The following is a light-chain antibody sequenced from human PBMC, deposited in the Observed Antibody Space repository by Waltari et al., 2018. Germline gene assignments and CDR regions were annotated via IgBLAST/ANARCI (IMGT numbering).Light chain of an antibody. CDR3: SSYTSSSTVV. V-gene: IGLV2-14*01. Sequence: QSALTQPASVSGSPGQSITISCTGTSSDVGGYNYASWYQQPPGKAPKLMIYEVSNRPSGFSNRFSGSKSGNTASLTISGLQAEDEADYYCSSYTSSSTVVFGGGTKLTVL. J-gene: IGLJ2*01. CDR1: SSDVGGYNY. CDR2: EVS.